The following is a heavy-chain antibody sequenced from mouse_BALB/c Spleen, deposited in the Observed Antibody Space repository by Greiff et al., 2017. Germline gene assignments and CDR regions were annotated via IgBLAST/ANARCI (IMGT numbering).Heavy chain of an antibody. V-gene: IGHV1-69*01. CDR3: ARRGNYFDY. Sequence: QVQLQQSGAELVMPGASVKMSCKASGYTFTDYWMHWVKQRPGQGLEWIGAIDTSDSYTSYNQKFKGKATLTVDESSSTAYMQLSSLTSEDSAVYYCARRGNYFDYWGQGTTLTVSS. CDR1: GYTFTDYW. J-gene: IGHJ2*01. CDR2: IDTSDSYT.